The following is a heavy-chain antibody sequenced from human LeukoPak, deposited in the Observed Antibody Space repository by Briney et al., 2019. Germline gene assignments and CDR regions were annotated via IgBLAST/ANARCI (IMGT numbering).Heavy chain of an antibody. CDR2: INPNSAGT. Sequence: ASVKVSCKASGYTFTGYYMHWVRQAPGQGLECTGWINPNSAGTNYAQKFQGRVTMTRDTSISTAYMELSRLRSDDTAVYYCARENFIVVVPAAIGEHNWFDPWGQGTLVTVSS. D-gene: IGHD2-2*01. V-gene: IGHV1-2*02. CDR1: GYTFTGYY. CDR3: ARENFIVVVPAAIGEHNWFDP. J-gene: IGHJ5*02.